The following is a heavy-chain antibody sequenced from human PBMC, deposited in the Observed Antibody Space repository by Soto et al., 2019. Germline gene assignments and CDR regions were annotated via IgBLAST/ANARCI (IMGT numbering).Heavy chain of an antibody. Sequence: SETLSLTCTVSGGSISSYYWSWIRQPPGKGLEWIGYIYYSGSTNYNPSLKSRVTISVDTSKNQFSLKLSSVTAADTAVYYCARAPLIYYFDSSGYYYSKVLYFDYWGQGTLVTVSS. CDR2: IYYSGST. CDR1: GGSISSYY. D-gene: IGHD3-22*01. CDR3: ARAPLIYYFDSSGYYYSKVLYFDY. V-gene: IGHV4-59*01. J-gene: IGHJ4*02.